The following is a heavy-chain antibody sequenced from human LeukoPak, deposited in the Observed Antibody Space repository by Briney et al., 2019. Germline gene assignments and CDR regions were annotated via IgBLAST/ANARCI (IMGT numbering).Heavy chain of an antibody. Sequence: PSETLSLTCTVSGGSISGYYWSWIRQPPGKGLEWIGYIYYSGSTYYNPSLKSRVTISVDTSKNQFSLKLSSVTAADTAVYYCARERGGGSSSWFLDYWGQGTLVTVSS. CDR2: IYYSGST. CDR1: GGSISGYY. CDR3: ARERGGGSSSWFLDY. D-gene: IGHD6-13*01. J-gene: IGHJ4*02. V-gene: IGHV4-59*12.